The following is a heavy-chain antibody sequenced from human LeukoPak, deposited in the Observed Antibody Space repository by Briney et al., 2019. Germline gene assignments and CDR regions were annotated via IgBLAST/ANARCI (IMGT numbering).Heavy chain of an antibody. V-gene: IGHV4-34*01. D-gene: IGHD6-13*01. CDR3: ARDQQLVVDY. CDR2: INHSGST. CDR1: GGSFNGYY. Sequence: SETLSLTCAVYGGSFNGYYWSWIRQPPGKGLEWIGEINHSGSTNYNPSLKSRVTISVDTSKNQFSLKLSSVTAADTAVYYCARDQQLVVDYWGQGTLVTVSS. J-gene: IGHJ4*02.